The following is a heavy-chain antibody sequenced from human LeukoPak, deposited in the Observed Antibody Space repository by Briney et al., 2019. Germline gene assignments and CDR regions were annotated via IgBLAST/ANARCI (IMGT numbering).Heavy chain of an antibody. CDR1: GFTFSSYG. CDR3: AKDIVVVTALFDY. CDR2: ISGSGGST. J-gene: IGHJ4*02. D-gene: IGHD2-21*02. V-gene: IGHV3-23*01. Sequence: GGSLRLSCAASGFTFSSYGMSWVRQAPGKGLEWVSAISGSGGSTYYADSVKGRFTISRDNSKNTLYLQMNSLRAEDTAVYYCAKDIVVVTALFDYWGQGTLVTVSS.